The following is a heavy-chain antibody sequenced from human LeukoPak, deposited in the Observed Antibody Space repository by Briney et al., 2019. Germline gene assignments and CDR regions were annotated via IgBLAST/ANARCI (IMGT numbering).Heavy chain of an antibody. CDR3: ARDSARGGNSDY. CDR2: IKSDGTYT. CDR1: GFTFSNYL. J-gene: IGHJ4*02. V-gene: IGHV3-74*01. D-gene: IGHD4-23*01. Sequence: PGGSLRLSCAASGFTFSNYLMHWVRQAPGKGLVWVSRIKSDGTYTSYADSVKGRFTISRDNAKSTLYLQMNSLRVEDTAVYFCARDSARGGNSDYWGQGALVTVSS.